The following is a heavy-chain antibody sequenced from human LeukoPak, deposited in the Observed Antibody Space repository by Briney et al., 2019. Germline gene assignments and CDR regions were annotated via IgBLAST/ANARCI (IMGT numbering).Heavy chain of an antibody. CDR3: ARLRDYDPLFDY. CDR1: GGSFSGYY. J-gene: IGHJ4*02. D-gene: IGHD4-17*01. V-gene: IGHV4-34*01. Sequence: SETLSLTCAVYGGSFSGYYWSWIRQPPGKGLEWIGEINHSGSTNYNPSLKSRVTISVDTSKNQFSLKLSSVTAADTAVYYCARLRDYDPLFDYWGQGTLVTVSS. CDR2: INHSGST.